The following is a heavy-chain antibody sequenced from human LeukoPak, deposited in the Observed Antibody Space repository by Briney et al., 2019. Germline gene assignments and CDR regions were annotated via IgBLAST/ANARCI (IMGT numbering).Heavy chain of an antibody. CDR2: IYYSGST. Sequence: SETLSLTCTVSGGSISGYYWSWIRQPPGKGLEWIGYIYYSGSTNYNPSLKSRVTISVDTSKNQFSLKLSSVTAADTAVYYCARASDYGGNFDYWGQGTLVTVSS. CDR3: ARASDYGGNFDY. D-gene: IGHD4-23*01. V-gene: IGHV4-59*01. CDR1: GGSISGYY. J-gene: IGHJ4*02.